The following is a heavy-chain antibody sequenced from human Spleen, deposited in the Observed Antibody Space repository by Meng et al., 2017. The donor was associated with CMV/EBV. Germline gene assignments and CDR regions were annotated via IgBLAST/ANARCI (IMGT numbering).Heavy chain of an antibody. Sequence: ASVKVSCKASGYTFTNYYMHWVRQAPGQGLEWVGIFIPTDNSTSSAQKFQGRVTMTRDTSTSTVYMELSSLRSEDTAVYYCARDYSGFWSRGYDYWGQGTLVTVS. J-gene: IGHJ4*02. V-gene: IGHV1-46*01. CDR1: GYTFTNYY. CDR2: FIPTDNST. D-gene: IGHD3-3*01. CDR3: ARDYSGFWSRGYDY.